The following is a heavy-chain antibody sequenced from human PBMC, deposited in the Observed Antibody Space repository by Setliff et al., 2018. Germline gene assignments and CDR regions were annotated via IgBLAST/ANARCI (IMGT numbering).Heavy chain of an antibody. CDR3: ARRPRAVYGSGRRNWFLDY. V-gene: IGHV1-2*02. J-gene: IGHJ4*02. D-gene: IGHD3-10*01. CDR2: MNPNTGGT. CDR1: GYTFTGYY. Sequence: ASVKVSCKASGYTFTGYYMHWVRQAPGQGLEWMGWMNPNTGGTTYAQAFQARITMTRDTSISTAYMELRSLTSDDTAVYYCARRPRAVYGSGRRNWFLDYWGQGTLVTVSS.